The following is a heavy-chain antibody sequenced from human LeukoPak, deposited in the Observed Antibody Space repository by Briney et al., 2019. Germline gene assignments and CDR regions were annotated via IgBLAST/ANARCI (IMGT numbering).Heavy chain of an antibody. D-gene: IGHD6-13*01. CDR1: GGSFSGYY. CDR3: ARGQQLVRVAFDI. J-gene: IGHJ3*02. V-gene: IGHV4-34*01. Sequence: SETLSLTCAVYGGSFSGYYWSWIRQPPGKGLEWIGEINHSGSTNYNPSLKSRVTISVDTSKNQFSLKLSSVTAADTAVYYCARGQQLVRVAFDIWGQGTMVTVSS. CDR2: INHSGST.